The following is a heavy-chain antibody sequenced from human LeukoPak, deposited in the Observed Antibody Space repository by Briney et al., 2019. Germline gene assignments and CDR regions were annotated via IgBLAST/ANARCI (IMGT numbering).Heavy chain of an antibody. D-gene: IGHD4-23*01. CDR2: INPNSGGT. Sequence: GESLKVSCKASGYTFSGYSMHWVRQAPGQGLEWMGWINPNSGGTNYAQKFQGRVTMTRDTSIRTAYMELSSLRSDDTAMYYCARNGGNYWGQGTLVAVSS. CDR1: GYTFSGYS. CDR3: ARNGGNY. V-gene: IGHV1-2*02. J-gene: IGHJ4*02.